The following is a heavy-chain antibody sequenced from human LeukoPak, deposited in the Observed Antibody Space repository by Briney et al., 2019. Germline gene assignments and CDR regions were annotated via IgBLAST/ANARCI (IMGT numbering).Heavy chain of an antibody. CDR2: IYSSGST. CDR3: ARSYYDSSGYVDY. J-gene: IGHJ4*02. Sequence: PSATLSLTCTVSGGSISSYYWIWILQPPGKGLERIGYIYSSGSTNFNPSLKSRVTISVDTSKSQFSLKLSSVTAADTAVYYCARSYYDSSGYVDYWGQGTLVTVSS. V-gene: IGHV4-59*08. D-gene: IGHD3-22*01. CDR1: GGSISSYY.